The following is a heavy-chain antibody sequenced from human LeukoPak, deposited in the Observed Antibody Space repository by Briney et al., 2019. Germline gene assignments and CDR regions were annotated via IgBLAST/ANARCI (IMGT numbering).Heavy chain of an antibody. CDR2: ISVGGDST. D-gene: IGHD5-18*01. Sequence: GGSLRLSCAASGFTFTSYAMTWVRQAPGKGLEWVSGISVGGDSTCYADSVTGRFTISRDNYKDTLYLQMNSLRAEDTAVYYCAKDRRGFSYGPFDYWGQGTLVTVTS. CDR1: GFTFTSYA. V-gene: IGHV3-23*01. J-gene: IGHJ4*02. CDR3: AKDRRGFSYGPFDY.